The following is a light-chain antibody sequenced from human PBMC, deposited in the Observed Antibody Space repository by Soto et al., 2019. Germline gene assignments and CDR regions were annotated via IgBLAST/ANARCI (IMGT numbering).Light chain of an antibody. CDR1: QSVSGW. CDR2: RAS. V-gene: IGKV1-5*03. CDR3: QQYYRYPHT. J-gene: IGKJ4*01. Sequence: DIQMTQSPSILSTSVGDRVTITCRASQSVSGWLAWYQQKPGKAPKLLIYRASSLRSGIPSRFSGSASGTEFTLTISGLQPDDFATYYCQQYYRYPHTFCGGTKVEI.